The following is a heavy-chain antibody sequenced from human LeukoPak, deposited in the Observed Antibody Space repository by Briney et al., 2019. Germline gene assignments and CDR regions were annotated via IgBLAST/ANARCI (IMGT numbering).Heavy chain of an antibody. J-gene: IGHJ4*02. D-gene: IGHD3-22*01. CDR1: GFTFSSYA. CDR3: ARMSTMRCFDY. V-gene: IGHV3-23*01. CDR2: ISSSGVST. Sequence: GGSLRLSCAASGFTFSSYAMSWVRQAPGKGLEWVSTISSSGVSTYYADSVKGRFTISRDNSKNTLYLQMNSLRAEDTAVYYCARMSTMRCFDYWGQGTLVTVSS.